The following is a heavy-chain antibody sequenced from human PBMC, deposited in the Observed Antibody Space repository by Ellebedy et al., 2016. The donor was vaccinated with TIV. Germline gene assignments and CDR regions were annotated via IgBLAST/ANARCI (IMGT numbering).Heavy chain of an antibody. Sequence: GESLKISCKGSGYSFTIYWIGWVRQMPGKGLEWMGIIYPGDSDTRYSPSFQGQVTISADKSISTAYLPWSSLKASDTAMYYCARRPFRSRSLYDYWGQGTLVTVSS. CDR1: GYSFTIYW. CDR3: ARRPFRSRSLYDY. J-gene: IGHJ4*02. CDR2: IYPGDSDT. V-gene: IGHV5-51*01. D-gene: IGHD3-3*01.